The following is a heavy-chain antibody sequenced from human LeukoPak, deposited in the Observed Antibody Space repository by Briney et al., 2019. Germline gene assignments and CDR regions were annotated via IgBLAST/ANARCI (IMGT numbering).Heavy chain of an antibody. J-gene: IGHJ6*02. CDR2: ISGSGGST. V-gene: IGHV3-23*01. Sequence: GGSLGLSCAASGFTFSSYAMSWVRQAPGKGLEWVSAISGSGGSTYYADSVKGRFTISRDNSKNTLYLQMNSLRAEDTAVYYCAAHEYYYYYGMDVWGQGTTVTVSS. CDR1: GFTFSSYA. CDR3: AAHEYYYYYGMDV.